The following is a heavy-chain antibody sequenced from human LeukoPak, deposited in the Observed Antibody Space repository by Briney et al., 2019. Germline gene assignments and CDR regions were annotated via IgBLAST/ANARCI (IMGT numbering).Heavy chain of an antibody. Sequence: GGSLRLSCAVTGFTFSSYVMSWVRQAPGKGLEWVSVIYSGGSTYYADSVKGRFTISRDNSKNTLYLQMNSLRAEDTAVYYCARGAGSYYLSRFDYWGQGTLVTVSS. CDR3: ARGAGSYYLSRFDY. CDR2: IYSGGST. CDR1: GFTFSSYV. D-gene: IGHD1-26*01. J-gene: IGHJ4*02. V-gene: IGHV3-53*01.